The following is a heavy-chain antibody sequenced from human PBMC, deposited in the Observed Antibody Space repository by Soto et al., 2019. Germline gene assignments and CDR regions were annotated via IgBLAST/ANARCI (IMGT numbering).Heavy chain of an antibody. CDR2: IYPGDHET. J-gene: IGHJ4*02. Sequence: PGESLKISCQSSGYTVSNFWIGWVRQLPGKGLEWMGIIYPGDHETRSRPSFHGKVTITADRSINTAYLQWNSLEASDTAFYFCARSPSSSPHFDYWGQGAMVTVSS. D-gene: IGHD6-13*01. CDR1: GYTVSNFW. V-gene: IGHV5-51*01. CDR3: ARSPSSSPHFDY.